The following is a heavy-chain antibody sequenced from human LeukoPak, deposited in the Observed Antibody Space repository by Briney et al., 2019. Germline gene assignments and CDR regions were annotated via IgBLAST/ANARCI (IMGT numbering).Heavy chain of an antibody. D-gene: IGHD3-16*01. CDR2: ISNSGTTT. CDR1: GFTFSTYA. V-gene: IGHV3-23*01. J-gene: IGHJ4*02. CDR3: AKGRGIMPPC. Sequence: QPGGSLRLSCAASGFTFSTYAMYWVRQAPGKGLEWVSTISNSGTTTYYADSVRGRFTNSRDNSRNTLYLQMNSLRAEDTAVYYCAKGRGIMPPCWGQGTLVTVSS.